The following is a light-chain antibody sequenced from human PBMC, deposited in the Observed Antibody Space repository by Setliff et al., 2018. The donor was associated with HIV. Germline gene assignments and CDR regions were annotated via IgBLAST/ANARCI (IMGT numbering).Light chain of an antibody. V-gene: IGLV2-14*03. J-gene: IGLJ1*01. CDR2: DVN. CDR3: TSYTDTTSLV. CDR1: SSDIGFYNF. Sequence: QSALTQAASVSGSPGQSITISCTGTSSDIGFYNFVSWYQQRPGNAPKLIIYDVNKRPSGLPNRFFGSKSGNTASLTISGLQAEDEADYYCTSYTDTTSLVFGSGTKVTVL.